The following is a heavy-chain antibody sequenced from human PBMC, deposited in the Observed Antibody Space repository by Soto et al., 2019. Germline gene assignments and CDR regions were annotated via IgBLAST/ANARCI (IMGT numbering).Heavy chain of an antibody. V-gene: IGHV4-30-4*01. CDR3: ASSKTNPFDI. J-gene: IGHJ3*02. CDR2: IYYSGST. D-gene: IGHD2-8*01. CDR1: GGSISSGDYY. Sequence: SETRSLTCTVSGGSISSGDYYWSWICQPPGKGLEWIGYIYYSGSTYYNPSLKSRVTISVDTSKNQFSLKLSSVTAADTAVYYSASSKTNPFDIWGQGTMVTVSS.